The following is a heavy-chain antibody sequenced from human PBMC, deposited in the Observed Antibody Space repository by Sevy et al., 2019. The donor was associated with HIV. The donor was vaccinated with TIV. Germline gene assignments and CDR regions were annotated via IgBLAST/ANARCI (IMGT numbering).Heavy chain of an antibody. J-gene: IGHJ5*02. CDR3: ARSGFLEWAGSTRGPRNWFDP. Sequence: SETLSLTCSVSGGSMRNFYWSWIRQPPGKGLEWIGNIYYSGSTNYNPSLKSRVTMSVDTSKNQFSRKLSSVTAADTAVYYCARSGFLEWAGSTRGPRNWFDPWGQGTLVTVSS. D-gene: IGHD3-3*01. CDR2: IYYSGST. CDR1: GGSMRNFY. V-gene: IGHV4-59*13.